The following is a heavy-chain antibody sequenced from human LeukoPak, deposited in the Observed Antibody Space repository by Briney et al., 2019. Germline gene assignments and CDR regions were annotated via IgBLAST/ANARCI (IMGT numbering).Heavy chain of an antibody. CDR3: ARDLKGYYDSSGYYPGN. CDR2: ISAYNGNT. CDR1: GYTFTSYG. V-gene: IGHV1-18*01. J-gene: IGHJ4*02. Sequence: GASVKVSCKASGYTFTSYGISWVRQAPGQGLEWMGWISAYNGNTNYAQKLQGRVTMTTDTSTSTAYMELRSLRSEDTAVYYCARDLKGYYDSSGYYPGNWGQGTLVIVSS. D-gene: IGHD3-22*01.